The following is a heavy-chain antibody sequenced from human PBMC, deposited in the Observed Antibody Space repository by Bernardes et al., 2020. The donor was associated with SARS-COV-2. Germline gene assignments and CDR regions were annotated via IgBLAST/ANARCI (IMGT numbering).Heavy chain of an antibody. J-gene: IGHJ6*02. D-gene: IGHD4-4*01. CDR1: GGSISSGGYY. V-gene: IGHV4-31*03. CDR2: IYYSGST. Sequence: SETLSLTCTVSGGSISSGGYYWSWIRQHPGKGLEWIGYIYYSGSTYYNPSLKSRVTMSVDTSKNQFSLKLRSVTAADTAVYYCARGIGTTVRPYYYYYGMDVWGQGTTVTVSS. CDR3: ARGIGTTVRPYYYYYGMDV.